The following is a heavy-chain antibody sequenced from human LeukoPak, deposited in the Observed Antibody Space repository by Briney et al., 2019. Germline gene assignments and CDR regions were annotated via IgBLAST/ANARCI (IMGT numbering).Heavy chain of an antibody. CDR1: GFTFSSYG. J-gene: IGHJ4*02. CDR3: ARYVTALDY. CDR2: IKEDGSKT. Sequence: GGSLRLSCAASGFTFSSYGMHWVRQAPGKGLEWVANIKEDGSKTYYVDSVKGRFTISRDNAKNSLYLQMNSLRAEDTALYYCARYVTALDYWGQGTLVTVSS. D-gene: IGHD2-21*02. V-gene: IGHV3-7*03.